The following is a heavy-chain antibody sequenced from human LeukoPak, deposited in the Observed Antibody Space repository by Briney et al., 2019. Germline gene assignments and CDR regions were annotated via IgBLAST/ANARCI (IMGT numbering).Heavy chain of an antibody. J-gene: IGHJ5*02. V-gene: IGHV3-21*01. CDR2: ISSSSNYI. D-gene: IGHD3-22*01. CDR3: ARARLGYYYDSSGYYYWFDP. Sequence: GGSLRLSCAASGFTFSSYSMNWVRQAPGKGLEWVSSISSSSNYIYYAESLKGRFTISRDNAKNSLYMQMNRLRAEDTAVYYCARARLGYYYDSSGYYYWFDPWGQGTQITVSS. CDR1: GFTFSSYS.